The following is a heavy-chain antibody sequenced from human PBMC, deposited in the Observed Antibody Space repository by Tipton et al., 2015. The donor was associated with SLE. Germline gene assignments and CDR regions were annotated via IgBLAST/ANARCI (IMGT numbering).Heavy chain of an antibody. CDR2: INHSGST. Sequence: TLSLTCAVYGGSFSGYYWSWIRQPPGKGLEWIGEINHSGSTNYNPSLKSRVTISVDKSKNQFSLKLSSVTAADTAVYYCASKVGATKWYFDLWGRGTLVTVSS. J-gene: IGHJ2*01. CDR3: ASKVGATKWYFDL. D-gene: IGHD1-26*01. CDR1: GGSFSGYY. V-gene: IGHV4-34*01.